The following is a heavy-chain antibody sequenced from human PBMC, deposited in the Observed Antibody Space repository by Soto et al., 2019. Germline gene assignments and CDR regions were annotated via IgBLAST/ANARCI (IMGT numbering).Heavy chain of an antibody. CDR1: GGSVSSGDYY. CDR3: ERGGSGSPFDY. CDR2: IYSSGST. Sequence: SETLFLTCTVPGGSVSSGDYYWSWIRQPPGKGLEWIGYIYSSGSTNYNPSLKSRVTISVDTSKNQLSLNLNSVTAADTAVYYCERGGSGSPFDYWGQGTLVTVSS. J-gene: IGHJ4*02. D-gene: IGHD3-16*01. V-gene: IGHV4-61*08.